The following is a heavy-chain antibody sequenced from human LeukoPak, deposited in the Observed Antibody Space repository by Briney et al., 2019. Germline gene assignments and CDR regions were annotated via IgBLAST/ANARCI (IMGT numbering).Heavy chain of an antibody. CDR2: ISNSGGRT. J-gene: IGHJ3*02. CDR3: ARDGRWLQLAPDAFDI. V-gene: IGHV3-23*01. Sequence: GGSLRLSCAASGFTFNNYAVGWVRQAPGRGLEWVSAISNSGGRTYYADSVKGRFTISRDNSKNTLYLQMNSLRVEDTAVYYCARDGRWLQLAPDAFDIWGQGTMVTVSS. CDR1: GFTFNNYA. D-gene: IGHD5-24*01.